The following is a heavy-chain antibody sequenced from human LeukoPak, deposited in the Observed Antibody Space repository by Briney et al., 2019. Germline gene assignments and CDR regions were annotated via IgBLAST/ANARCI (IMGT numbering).Heavy chain of an antibody. CDR1: GGSISSGGYY. J-gene: IGHJ4*02. V-gene: IGHV4-31*03. Sequence: PSETLSLTCTVSGGSISSGGYYWSWIRRHPGKGLEWIGYIYYSGSTYYNPSLKSRVAISVDKSENHISLKLTSVTAADTAVYYCAREGGPYRPLGYSGQGTLVTVAS. CDR2: IYYSGST. CDR3: AREGGPYRPLGY.